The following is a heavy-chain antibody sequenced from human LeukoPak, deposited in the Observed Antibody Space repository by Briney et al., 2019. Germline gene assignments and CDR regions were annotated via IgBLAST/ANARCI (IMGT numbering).Heavy chain of an antibody. Sequence: GASVKVSCKASGYTFTGYDINWVRQATGQGLEWMGWMNPNSGNTGYAQKFQGRVTMTRNISISTAYMELSSLRSEDTAVYYCARARIAAAGRTVAFDIWGQGTMVTVSS. CDR1: GYTFTGYD. D-gene: IGHD6-13*01. J-gene: IGHJ3*02. V-gene: IGHV1-8*01. CDR2: MNPNSGNT. CDR3: ARARIAAAGRTVAFDI.